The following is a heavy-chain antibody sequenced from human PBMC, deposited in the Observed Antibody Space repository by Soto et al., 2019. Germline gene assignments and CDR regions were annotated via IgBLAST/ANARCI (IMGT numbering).Heavy chain of an antibody. V-gene: IGHV3-11*01. J-gene: IGHJ4*02. CDR1: GFTFSDHY. CDR3: ASDPYYYASYY. Sequence: QVQMVESGGDLVKPGGSLRLSCAASGFTFSDHYMTWIRQSPGKGLEWVLYISSDSATIYYTDSVLGRFTVSRDNAKNSVYLQMNSLRAEDTAVYYCASDPYYYASYYWGQGTLVTVSS. D-gene: IGHD3-10*01. CDR2: ISSDSATI.